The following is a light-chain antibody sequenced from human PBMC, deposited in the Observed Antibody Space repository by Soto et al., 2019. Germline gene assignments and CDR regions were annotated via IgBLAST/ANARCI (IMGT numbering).Light chain of an antibody. J-gene: IGKJ3*01. CDR2: DAS. CDR3: QQYENFSPT. Sequence: QMTQSPSTLSASVGDRVTITCRASQSIDTWLAWYQQKPGKAPRLLIYDASDLESGGPSRFSGSGSGTEFNLTINGLQTDDIATYYCQQYENFSPTFGPGTKVAIK. CDR1: QSIDTW. V-gene: IGKV1-5*01.